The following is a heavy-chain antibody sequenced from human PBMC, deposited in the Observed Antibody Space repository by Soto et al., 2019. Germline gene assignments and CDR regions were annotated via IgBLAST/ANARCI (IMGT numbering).Heavy chain of an antibody. D-gene: IGHD3-10*01. CDR3: ARHSDYYYDSGSESKGYFDK. CDR1: GGSISRSSYY. J-gene: IGHJ4*02. CDR2: IYYSGST. Sequence: QLQLQESGPGLVKPSETLSLTCTVSGGSISRSSYYWGWIREPPGKGLEWLGSIYYSGSTYYNPYLKSRDTIEVVTYETQFSLMLISVPASDSAFYYCARHSDYYYDSGSESKGYFDKWGQGTMVAVSS. V-gene: IGHV4-39*01.